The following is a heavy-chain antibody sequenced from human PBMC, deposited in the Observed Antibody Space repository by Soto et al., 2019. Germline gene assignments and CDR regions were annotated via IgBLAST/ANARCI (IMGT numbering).Heavy chain of an antibody. V-gene: IGHV4-31*03. D-gene: IGHD3-22*01. CDR2: IYYSGST. J-gene: IGHJ4*02. CDR3: AGTFSGSELMFDY. Sequence: NPSETLSLTCTVSGGSIGSGGYYWSWIRQHPGKGLEWIGYIYYSGSTYYNPSLKSRVTISVDTSKNQFSLKLSSVTAADTAVYYCAGTFSGSELMFDYWGQGTLVTVSS. CDR1: GGSIGSGGYY.